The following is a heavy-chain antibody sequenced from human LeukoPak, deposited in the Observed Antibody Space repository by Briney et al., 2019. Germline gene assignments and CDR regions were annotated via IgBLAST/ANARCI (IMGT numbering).Heavy chain of an antibody. CDR1: GFTFSSYS. D-gene: IGHD1-26*01. CDR2: ISSSSYI. V-gene: IGHV3-21*01. CDR3: ARATWDPNYYYYMDV. Sequence: GGSLRLSCAASGFTFSSYSMNWVRQAPGKGLEWVSSISSSSYIYYADSVKGRFTISRDNAKNSLFLQMNSLRAEDTAVYFCARATWDPNYYYYMDVWGKGTTVTISS. J-gene: IGHJ6*03.